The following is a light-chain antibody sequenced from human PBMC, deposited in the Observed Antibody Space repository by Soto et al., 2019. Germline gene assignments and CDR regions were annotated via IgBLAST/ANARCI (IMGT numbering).Light chain of an antibody. V-gene: IGLV2-23*01. J-gene: IGLJ1*01. Sequence: QSALTQPASVSGSPGQSITISCTGTSSDVGSYNLVSWYQQHPGKAPKLMIYEGSKRPSGVSNRFSGSKSGNTASLTISGLQAEDEADYYCCSYAGSSPDVFGTWTKVTVL. CDR3: CSYAGSSPDV. CDR2: EGS. CDR1: SSDVGSYNL.